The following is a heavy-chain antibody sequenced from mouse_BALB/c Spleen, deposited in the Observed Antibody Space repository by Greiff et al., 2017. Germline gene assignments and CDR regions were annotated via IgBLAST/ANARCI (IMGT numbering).Heavy chain of an antibody. CDR1: GYTFTSYY. J-gene: IGHJ3*01. Sequence: VKLQESGAELVKPGASVKLSCKASGYTFTSYYMYWVKQRPGQGLEWIGGINPSNGGTNFNEKFKSKATLTVDKSSSTAYMQLSSLTSEDSAVYYCTRSPIYYYGSSWFAYWGQGTLVTVSA. CDR2: INPSNGGT. D-gene: IGHD1-1*01. CDR3: TRSPIYYYGSSWFAY. V-gene: IGHV1S81*02.